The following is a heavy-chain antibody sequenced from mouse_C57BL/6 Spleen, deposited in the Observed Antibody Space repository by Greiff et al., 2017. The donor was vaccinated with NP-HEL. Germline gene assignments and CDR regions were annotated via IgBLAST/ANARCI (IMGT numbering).Heavy chain of an antibody. CDR1: GFTFSDYG. CDR3: ARGVGGYYAMDY. J-gene: IGHJ4*01. V-gene: IGHV5-17*01. Sequence: EVKLVESGGGLVKPGGSLKLSCAASGFTFSDYGMHWVRQAPEKGLEWVAYISSGSSTIYYADTVKGRFTISRDNAKNTLFLQMTSLRSEDTAMYYCARGVGGYYAMDYWGQGTSVTVSS. CDR2: ISSGSSTI.